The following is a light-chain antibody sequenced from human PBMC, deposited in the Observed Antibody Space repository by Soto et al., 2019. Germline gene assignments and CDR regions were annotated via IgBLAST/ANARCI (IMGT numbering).Light chain of an antibody. CDR3: NSFTTTNTYV. CDR1: SSDVGGFDH. CDR2: DVS. V-gene: IGLV2-14*03. Sequence: QSVLTKPASVSGSPGQSITISCTGASSDVGGFDHVSWYQQHPGKVPRLLIYDVSSRPSGVSVRFSGSKSGNTASLTISGLQAEDEADYFCNSFTTTNTYVFGTGTKLTVL. J-gene: IGLJ1*01.